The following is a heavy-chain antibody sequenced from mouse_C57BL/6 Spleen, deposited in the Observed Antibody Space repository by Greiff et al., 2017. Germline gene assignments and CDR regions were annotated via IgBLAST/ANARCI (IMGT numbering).Heavy chain of an antibody. D-gene: IGHD2-1*01. V-gene: IGHV5-17*01. CDR3: AMPRNYYAMDY. Sequence: EVKLVESGGGLVKPGGSLKLSCAASGFTFSDYGMHWVRQAPEKGLEWVAYISSGSSTIYYADTVKGRFTISRDNAKTTLFLQMTSLRSEDTAMYYCAMPRNYYAMDYGGQGSSVTVSS. CDR2: ISSGSSTI. CDR1: GFTFSDYG. J-gene: IGHJ4*01.